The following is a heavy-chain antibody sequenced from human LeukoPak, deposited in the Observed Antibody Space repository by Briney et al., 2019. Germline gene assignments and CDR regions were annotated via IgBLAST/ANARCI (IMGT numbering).Heavy chain of an antibody. Sequence: PSETLSLTCGVSGGSITSTNWWSWVRPPPGQGLEWIGEVSLSGLTNYHPSLSSRVIMALDTSKNHLSLHLTSVTAADTAVYYCSRENGAFSPFGYWGQGYLVTVLS. CDR2: VSLSGLT. D-gene: IGHD2-8*01. J-gene: IGHJ4*02. CDR3: SRENGAFSPFGY. CDR1: GGSITSTNW. V-gene: IGHV4-4*02.